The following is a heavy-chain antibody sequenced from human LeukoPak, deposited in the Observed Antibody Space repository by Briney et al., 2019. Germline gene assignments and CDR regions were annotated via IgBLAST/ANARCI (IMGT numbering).Heavy chain of an antibody. CDR3: ARRGYSYGFFDY. CDR1: GGTFSSYA. J-gene: IGHJ4*02. D-gene: IGHD5-18*01. V-gene: IGHV1-69*13. Sequence: SVKVSCKASGGTFSSYAISWVRQAPGQGLEWMGGIIPIFGTANYAQKFQGRVTITADESTSTAYMALSSLRAEDTAVYYCARRGYSYGFFDYWGQGTLVTVSS. CDR2: IIPIFGTA.